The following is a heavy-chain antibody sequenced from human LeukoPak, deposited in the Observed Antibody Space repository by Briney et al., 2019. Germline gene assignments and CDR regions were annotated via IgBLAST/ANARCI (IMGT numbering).Heavy chain of an antibody. D-gene: IGHD5-24*01. Sequence: SETLSLTCTVSGGSISSSSYYWGWIRQPPGKGLEWIGSIYYSGSTYYNPSLKSRVTISVDTSKNQLSLKLSSVTAADTAVYYCVRIMSEMATILDAFDIWGQGTMVTVSS. CDR3: VRIMSEMATILDAFDI. CDR1: GGSISSSSYY. V-gene: IGHV4-39*07. CDR2: IYYSGST. J-gene: IGHJ3*02.